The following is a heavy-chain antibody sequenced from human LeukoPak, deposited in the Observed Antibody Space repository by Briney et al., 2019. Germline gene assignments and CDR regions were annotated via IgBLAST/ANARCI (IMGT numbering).Heavy chain of an antibody. CDR3: ARPNMVQGTNIAAFDS. CDR1: GFIFSSYS. V-gene: IGHV3-48*02. D-gene: IGHD3-10*01. CDR2: ISTSGSI. J-gene: IGHJ4*02. Sequence: AGGSLRLSCAASGFIFSSYSMGWVRQAPGKGLEWVSYISTSGSIYYADSVKGRSTISRDNAKNSLYLQMSSLRDEDTAVYYCARPNMVQGTNIAAFDSWGQGTLVTVSS.